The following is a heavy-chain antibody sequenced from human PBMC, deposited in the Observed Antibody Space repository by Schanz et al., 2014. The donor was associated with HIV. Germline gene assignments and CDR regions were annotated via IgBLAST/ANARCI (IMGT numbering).Heavy chain of an antibody. V-gene: IGHV3-11*01. CDR2: IDSDGESK. CDR1: GFIFNGYY. J-gene: IGHJ6*02. D-gene: IGHD3-10*01. Sequence: QVQLVESGGGVVQPGGSLRLSCEASGFIFNGYYLTWIRQAPGKGLEWVSSIDSDGESKFYTDSVEGRFTVSRDNAKNSLFLQMNRLRAEDTAVYYCAKCPTMVRGTGMDVWGQGTTVTVSS. CDR3: AKCPTMVRGTGMDV.